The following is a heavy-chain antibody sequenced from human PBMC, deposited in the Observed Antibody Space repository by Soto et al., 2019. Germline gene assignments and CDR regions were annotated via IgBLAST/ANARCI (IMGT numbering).Heavy chain of an antibody. CDR1: VFTFISYE. D-gene: IGHD3-22*01. J-gene: IGHJ4*02. CDR3: ARNHPYYYDSSGGDY. CDR2: ISSSGSTI. Sequence: GWSLRLACASSVFTFISYEMNWVRQAPGKGLEWVSYISSSGSTIYYADSVKGRFTISRDNAKNSLYLQMNSLRAEDTAVYYCARNHPYYYDSSGGDYWGQGTLVTVSS. V-gene: IGHV3-48*03.